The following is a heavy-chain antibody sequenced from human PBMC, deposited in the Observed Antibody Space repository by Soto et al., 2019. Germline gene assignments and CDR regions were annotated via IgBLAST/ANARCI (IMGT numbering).Heavy chain of an antibody. CDR3: ARHTTHLRGYSGYRSSYYYGMDV. CDR2: IDPSDSYI. V-gene: IGHV5-10-1*01. D-gene: IGHD5-12*01. J-gene: IGHJ6*02. Sequence: GESLKISCKGSGYSFTSYWIIWVRQMPGKGLEWMGRIDPSDSYINYSPSFQGHVSISVDKSISTAYLQWSSLKASDTAMYYCARHTTHLRGYSGYRSSYYYGMDVWGQGTTVTVSS. CDR1: GYSFTSYW.